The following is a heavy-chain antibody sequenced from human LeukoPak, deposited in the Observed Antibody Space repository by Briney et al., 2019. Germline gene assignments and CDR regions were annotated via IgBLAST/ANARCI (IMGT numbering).Heavy chain of an antibody. CDR1: GFTVSSNY. V-gene: IGHV3-66*01. CDR2: IYSGGST. D-gene: IGHD3-10*01. CDR3: ARSRSRGYFDY. J-gene: IGHJ4*02. Sequence: GGSLRLSCAASGFTVSSNYMSWVRQAPGKGLEWVSVIYSGGSTYYADSVKGRFTISRDNSKNTLYLQTNSLRAEDTAVYYCARSRSRGYFDYWGQGTLVTVSS.